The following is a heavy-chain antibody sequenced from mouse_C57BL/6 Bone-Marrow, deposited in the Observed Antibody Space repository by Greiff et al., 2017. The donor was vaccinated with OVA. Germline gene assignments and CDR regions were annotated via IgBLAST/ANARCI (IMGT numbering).Heavy chain of an antibody. CDR3: ARHADGSSWYFDV. J-gene: IGHJ1*03. V-gene: IGHV5-12*01. CDR2: ISNGGGST. Sequence: VQLKESGGGLVQPGGSLKLSCAASGFTFSDYYMYWVRQTPEKRLEWVAYISNGGGSTYYPDTVKGRFTISRDNAKNTLYLQMSRLKSEDTAMYYCARHADGSSWYFDVWGTGTTVTVSS. CDR1: GFTFSDYY. D-gene: IGHD1-1*01.